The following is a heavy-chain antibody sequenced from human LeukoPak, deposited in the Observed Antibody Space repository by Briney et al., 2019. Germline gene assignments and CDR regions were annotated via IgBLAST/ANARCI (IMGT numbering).Heavy chain of an antibody. CDR1: GYTFTCYY. Sequence: ASVKVSCKASGYTFTCYYMHWVRQAPGQGLDWMGWINPNSGGTNYAQKFQGRVTMTRDTSNSTAYMELSRLRSDDTAVYYCAREGAAAAGPTLFDYWGQGTLVTVSS. V-gene: IGHV1-2*02. J-gene: IGHJ4*02. CDR3: AREGAAAAGPTLFDY. D-gene: IGHD6-13*01. CDR2: INPNSGGT.